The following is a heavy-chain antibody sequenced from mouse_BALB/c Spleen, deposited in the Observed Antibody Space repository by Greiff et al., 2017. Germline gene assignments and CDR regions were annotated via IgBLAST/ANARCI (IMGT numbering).Heavy chain of an antibody. CDR2: ISSGGSYT. CDR3: ARWYGNYYFDD. D-gene: IGHD2-10*02. CDR1: GFTFSSYA. V-gene: IGHV5-9-3*01. J-gene: IGHJ2*01. Sequence: EVQLVESGGGLVKPGGSLKLSCAASGFTFSSYAMSWVRQTPEKRLEWVATISSGGSYTYYPDSVKGRFTISRDNAKNTLYLQMSSLRSEDTAMYYCARWYGNYYFDDWGQGTTLTVSS.